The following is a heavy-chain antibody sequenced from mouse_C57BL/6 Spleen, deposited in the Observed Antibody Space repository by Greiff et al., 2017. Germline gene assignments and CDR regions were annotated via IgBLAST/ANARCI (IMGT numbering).Heavy chain of an antibody. Sequence: QVQLQQPGAELVKPGASVKLSCKASGYTFTSYWMHWVKQRPGQGLEWIGMIHPNSGSTNYNEKFKSKATLTVDKSSSTAYMQLSSLTSEDSAVYYCATIYYDYDPWFAYWGQGTLVTVSA. CDR3: ATIYYDYDPWFAY. J-gene: IGHJ3*01. V-gene: IGHV1-64*01. CDR2: IHPNSGST. D-gene: IGHD2-4*01. CDR1: GYTFTSYW.